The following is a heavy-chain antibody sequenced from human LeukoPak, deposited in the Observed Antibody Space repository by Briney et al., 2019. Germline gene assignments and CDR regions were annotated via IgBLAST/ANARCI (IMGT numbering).Heavy chain of an antibody. CDR3: ARDGLAYCGGDCYSPSDY. CDR2: INPSGGST. Sequence: ASVKASCKASGYTFTSYYMHWVRQAPGQGLEWMGIINPSGGSTSYAQKFQGRVTMTRDTSTSTVYMELSSLRSEDTAVYYCARDGLAYCGGDCYSPSDYWGQGTLVTVSS. CDR1: GYTFTSYY. V-gene: IGHV1-46*01. D-gene: IGHD2-21*02. J-gene: IGHJ4*02.